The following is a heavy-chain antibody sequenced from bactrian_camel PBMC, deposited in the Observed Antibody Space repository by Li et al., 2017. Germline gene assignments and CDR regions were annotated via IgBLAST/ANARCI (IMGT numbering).Heavy chain of an antibody. D-gene: IGHD4*01. CDR2: INSGGDST. J-gene: IGHJ4*01. V-gene: IGHV3S40*01. Sequence: VQLVESGGGLVQPGGSLRLSCTASGFTFSSSDMSWVRQAPGKGLEWVSGINSGGDSTYYADSVKGRFTCARDNAKNTLYLQMNSLKTEDTAVYYCATDSGWREIWGQGTQVTVS. CDR3: ATDSGWREI. CDR1: GFTFSSSD.